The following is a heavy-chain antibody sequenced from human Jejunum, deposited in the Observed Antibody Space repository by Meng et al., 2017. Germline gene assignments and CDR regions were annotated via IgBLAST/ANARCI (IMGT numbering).Heavy chain of an antibody. CDR1: GGTFSSYA. CDR2: IIPIFGTT. V-gene: IGHV1-69*05. D-gene: IGHD3-22*01. Sequence: SVKVSCKASGGTFSSYAISWVRQAPGQGLEWMGGIIPIFGTTNYAQKFQGRVTITTDESTSTAYMELSSLRSEDTAVYYCASHNRNYYDTSGYFDYYYYGMDVWGEGTTVTVSS. J-gene: IGHJ6*04. CDR3: ASHNRNYYDTSGYFDYYYYGMDV.